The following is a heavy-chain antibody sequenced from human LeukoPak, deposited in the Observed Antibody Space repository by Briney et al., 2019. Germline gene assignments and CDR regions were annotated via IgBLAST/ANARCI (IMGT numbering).Heavy chain of an antibody. V-gene: IGHV1-69*13. Sequence: SVKVSCKASGGTFSSHAISWVRQAPGQGLEWMGGIIPIFGTANYAQKFQGRVTITADESTSTAYMELSSLRSEDTAVYYCARDSGCSSTSCLYDAFDIWGQGTMVTVSS. CDR1: GGTFSSHA. CDR3: ARDSGCSSTSCLYDAFDI. J-gene: IGHJ3*02. CDR2: IIPIFGTA. D-gene: IGHD2-2*01.